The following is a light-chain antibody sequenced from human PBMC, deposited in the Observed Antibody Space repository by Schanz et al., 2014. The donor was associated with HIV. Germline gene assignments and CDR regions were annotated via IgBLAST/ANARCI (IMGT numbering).Light chain of an antibody. V-gene: IGLV2-8*01. Sequence: QSALTQPPSASGSPGQSVTISCTGTSSDVGDYNYVSWYQQHPGKAPKIMIFEVSKRPSGVPDRFSGSKSGNTASLTISGLQAGDEADYYCCSYAGNYTSYVFGTGTKLTVL. J-gene: IGLJ1*01. CDR3: CSYAGNYTSYV. CDR2: EVS. CDR1: SSDVGDYNY.